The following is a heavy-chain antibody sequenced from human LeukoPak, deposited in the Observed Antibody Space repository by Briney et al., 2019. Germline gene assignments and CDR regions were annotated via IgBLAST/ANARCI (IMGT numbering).Heavy chain of an antibody. CDR2: IIPILGIA. CDR3: ATGLVGATFDY. D-gene: IGHD1-26*01. Sequence: ASVKVSCKASGGTFSSYAISWVRQAPGQGLEWMGRIIPILGIANYAQKFQGRVTITADKSTSTAYMELSSLRSEDTAVYYCATGLVGATFDYWGQGTLVTVSS. CDR1: GGTFSSYA. V-gene: IGHV1-69*04. J-gene: IGHJ4*02.